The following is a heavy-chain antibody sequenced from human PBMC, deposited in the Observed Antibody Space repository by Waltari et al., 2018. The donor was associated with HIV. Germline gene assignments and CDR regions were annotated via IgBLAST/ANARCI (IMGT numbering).Heavy chain of an antibody. J-gene: IGHJ4*02. CDR1: GYTFSDHY. CDR2: INPNSGGT. V-gene: IGHV1-2*02. Sequence: QVQLVQSGAVVKKPGASVKVSCKTYGYTFSDHYIPWMRQAPGQGPEWMGWINPNSGGTNYAQRFQDRVTLTRDTHISTVFMDLSRLASDDTAVYYCARVPQGRLGELSTYYFDYWGQGSLVIVSS. D-gene: IGHD3-16*01. CDR3: ARVPQGRLGELSTYYFDY.